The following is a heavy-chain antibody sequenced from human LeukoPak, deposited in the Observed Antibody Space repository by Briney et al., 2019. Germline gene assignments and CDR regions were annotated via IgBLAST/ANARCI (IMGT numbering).Heavy chain of an antibody. CDR3: ARDMGAAGYWYFDL. CDR1: GGSVSSST. Sequence: KPSETLSLTCTVSGGSVSSSTWSWIRQPLGKGLEWIGYIWRSGSTNYNPSLKSRITISVDTSKNQFSLKLSSVTAADTAVYYCARDMGAAGYWYFDLWGRGTLVTVSS. J-gene: IGHJ2*01. D-gene: IGHD6-13*01. V-gene: IGHV4-59*02. CDR2: IWRSGST.